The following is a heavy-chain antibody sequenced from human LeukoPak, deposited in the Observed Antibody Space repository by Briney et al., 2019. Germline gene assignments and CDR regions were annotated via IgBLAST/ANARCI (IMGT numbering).Heavy chain of an antibody. CDR1: GYTFTSYG. CDR3: ARESRYYYDSSGIDY. J-gene: IGHJ4*02. V-gene: IGHV1-18*01. Sequence: ASVKVSCTASGYTFTSYGISWVRQAPGQGLEWMGWISAYNGNTDYAQKLQGRVTMTTDTSTSTAYMELRSLRSDDTAVYYCARESRYYYDSSGIDYWGQGTLVTVSS. CDR2: ISAYNGNT. D-gene: IGHD3-22*01.